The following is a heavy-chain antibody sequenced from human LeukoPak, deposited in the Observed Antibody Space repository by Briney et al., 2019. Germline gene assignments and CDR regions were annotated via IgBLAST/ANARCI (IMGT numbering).Heavy chain of an antibody. CDR3: ARARGYYGSGSYYNGVYYYYYMDV. V-gene: IGHV1-18*01. CDR2: ISAYNGNT. D-gene: IGHD3-10*01. J-gene: IGHJ6*03. CDR1: GYTFTSYG. Sequence: ASVKVSCKASGYTFTSYGISWVRQAPGQGLEWMGWISAYNGNTNYAQKFQGRVTMTRDTSTSTAYMELRSLRSDDTAVYYCARARGYYGSGSYYNGVYYYYYMDVWGKGTTVTISS.